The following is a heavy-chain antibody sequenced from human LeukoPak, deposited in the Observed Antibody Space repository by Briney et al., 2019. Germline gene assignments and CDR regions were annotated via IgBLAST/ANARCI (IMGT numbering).Heavy chain of an antibody. CDR1: GGSISSNY. CDR2: IHSSGYT. D-gene: IGHD1-26*01. CDR3: AQRQGPTSGSYDYFDP. V-gene: IGHV4-4*09. J-gene: IGHJ5*02. Sequence: SETLSHTCTVSGGSISSNYWAWIRQPPGQGLEWIAYIHSSGYTNYNPFLRSRVTISVDTSKNEFSLKVTSVTAADTAVYYCAQRQGPTSGSYDYFDPWGQGTLVTVSS.